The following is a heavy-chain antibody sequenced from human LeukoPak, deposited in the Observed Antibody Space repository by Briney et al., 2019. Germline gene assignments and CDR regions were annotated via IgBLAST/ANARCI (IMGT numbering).Heavy chain of an antibody. CDR1: GDSISNRNYY. V-gene: IGHV4-39*07. D-gene: IGHD3/OR15-3a*01. CDR2: IYYRGSS. CDR3: ASGEFRHGLQVDY. Sequence: SETLSLTCTVSGDSISNRNYYWGTIGQPPGKGLAWIGSIYYRGSSYYNPSLRSRVTIYVDASKNQFSLKLSSLTAADTAVYYCASGEFRHGLQVDYWGQGTLVAVSS. J-gene: IGHJ4*02.